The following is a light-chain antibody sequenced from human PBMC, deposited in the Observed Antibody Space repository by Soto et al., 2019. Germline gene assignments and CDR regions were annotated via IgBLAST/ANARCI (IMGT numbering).Light chain of an antibody. CDR1: QSIGTY. CDR3: QQRSNWPPT. V-gene: IGKV3-11*01. Sequence: EIVLTHSPATLSLSPGERATLFCRASQSIGTYLAWYQQKSGQAPRLLIYDASNRATGIPDRFSGGGSGTDFTLTDSSLEPEDFAVYYCQQRSNWPPTFGQGTKLEI. CDR2: DAS. J-gene: IGKJ2*01.